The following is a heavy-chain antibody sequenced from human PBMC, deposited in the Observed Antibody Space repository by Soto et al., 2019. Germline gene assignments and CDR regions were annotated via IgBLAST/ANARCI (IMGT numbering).Heavy chain of an antibody. Sequence: PGESLKISCKGSGYSFTTNWIGWVRQMPGKGLEWMGVIYPGDSDTRYSPSFQGQVAISADKSINTAYLQMNSLRAEDTAVYYCAKDGPPKYYYDSSGYFGYWGQGTLVSVSS. CDR2: IYPGDSDT. CDR3: AKDGPPKYYYDSSGYFGY. V-gene: IGHV5-51*01. D-gene: IGHD3-22*01. CDR1: GYSFTTNW. J-gene: IGHJ4*02.